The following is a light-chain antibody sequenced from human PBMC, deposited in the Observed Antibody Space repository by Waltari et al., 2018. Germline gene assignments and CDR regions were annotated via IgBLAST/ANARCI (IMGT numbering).Light chain of an antibody. CDR3: QAWDSRSWV. CDR2: QDN. V-gene: IGLV3-1*01. CDR1: KLGDRY. Sequence: SFELTQPPSVSVSPGQTASITCSGDKLGDRYTSWYQQRSGRSPVLILYQDNKRPSGIPGRFSGSNSVDTATLTISGTQASDEADYYCQAWDSRSWVFGTGTTLTVL. J-gene: IGLJ3*02.